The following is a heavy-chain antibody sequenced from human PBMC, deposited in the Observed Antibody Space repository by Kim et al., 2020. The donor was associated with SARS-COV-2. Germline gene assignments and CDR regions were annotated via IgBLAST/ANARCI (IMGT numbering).Heavy chain of an antibody. D-gene: IGHD6-6*01. CDR2: GST. Sequence: GSTYYADSVKGRFTISRDNSKTTLYLQMNSLRAEDTAVYYCARDGSSGYWGQGTLVTVSS. V-gene: IGHV3-66*01. J-gene: IGHJ4*02. CDR3: ARDGSSGY.